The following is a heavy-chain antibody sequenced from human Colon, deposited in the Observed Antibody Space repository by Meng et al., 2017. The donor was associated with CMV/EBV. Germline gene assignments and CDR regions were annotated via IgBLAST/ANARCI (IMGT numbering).Heavy chain of an antibody. CDR2: IYSDGKT. CDR3: AREGYSNGWCYLDY. CDR1: GLTVSSNY. D-gene: IGHD6-19*01. V-gene: IGHV3-66*01. Sequence: LVGSWGNLVPPGGPLRLSVSASGLTVSSNYWSWVRQAPGKGLEWVSLIYSDGKTYYADSVKGRFTISRDNSKNTLYLQMNSLRDEDTAVYYCAREGYSNGWCYLDYCGQATLVTVSS. J-gene: IGHJ4*02.